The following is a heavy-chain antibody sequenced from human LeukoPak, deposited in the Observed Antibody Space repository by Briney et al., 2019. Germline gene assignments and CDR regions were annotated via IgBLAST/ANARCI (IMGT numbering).Heavy chain of an antibody. V-gene: IGHV3-74*01. CDR3: ARDDYNRH. D-gene: IGHD4-11*01. Sequence: PGGSLRLSCAASGFTFSSYWMHWVRQAPGKRLVWVSRIRSDGSSTTYADSVKGRFTISRDNTKNTLYLQMNSLRADDTAVYYCARDDYNRHWGQGTLVTVSS. CDR2: IRSDGSST. CDR1: GFTFSSYW. J-gene: IGHJ4*02.